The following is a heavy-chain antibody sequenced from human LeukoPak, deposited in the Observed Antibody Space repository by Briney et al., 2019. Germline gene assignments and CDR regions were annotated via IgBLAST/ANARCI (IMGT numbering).Heavy chain of an antibody. V-gene: IGHV3-11*06. D-gene: IGHD3-22*01. CDR2: ISSSSYT. Sequence: GGSLRLSCAASGFIFSDYYMTWIRQAPGKGLEWISYISSSSYTDYADSVKGRFTISRDNAKNSLYLQMDSLRAEDTAVYYCARDGRGYYDSSGYPDYWGQGTLVTVSS. J-gene: IGHJ4*02. CDR3: ARDGRGYYDSSGYPDY. CDR1: GFIFSDYY.